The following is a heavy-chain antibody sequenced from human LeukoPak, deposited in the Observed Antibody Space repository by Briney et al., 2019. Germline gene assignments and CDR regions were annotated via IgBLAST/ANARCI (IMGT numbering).Heavy chain of an antibody. D-gene: IGHD3-22*01. CDR3: ARLTLSSGYF. CDR2: INSDGSST. Sequence: GESLKISCAASGFTFSSYWMHWVRQAPGKGLVWVSRINSDGSSTSYADSVKGRFTISRDNAKNTLYLQMNSLRAEDTAVYYCARLTLSSGYFWGQGTLVTVSS. V-gene: IGHV3-74*01. CDR1: GFTFSSYW. J-gene: IGHJ4*02.